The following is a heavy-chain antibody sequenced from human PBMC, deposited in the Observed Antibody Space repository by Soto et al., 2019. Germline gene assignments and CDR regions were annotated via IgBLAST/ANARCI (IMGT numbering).Heavy chain of an antibody. CDR1: GFTVSDHY. CDR3: ARPTDPDCGGECYSCPLDY. CDR2: IYPGGNP. Sequence: DVQVVESGGGLVQPGGSLRLSCTVSGFTVSDHYMSWVRQAPGKGLEWVSVIYPGGNPYYPASVKGRFTISRDGSRNTLHLQMNNLRVEDTAVYYCARPTDPDCGGECYSCPLDYWGQGSLVTVSP. J-gene: IGHJ4*02. V-gene: IGHV3-66*01. D-gene: IGHD2-21*01.